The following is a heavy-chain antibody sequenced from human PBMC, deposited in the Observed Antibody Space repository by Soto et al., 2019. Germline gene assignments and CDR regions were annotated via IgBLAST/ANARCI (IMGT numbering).Heavy chain of an antibody. D-gene: IGHD1-26*01. CDR2: ITPFNGDV. J-gene: IGHJ4*02. CDR1: GNTFTYRY. V-gene: IGHV1-45*02. CDR3: ASGGAGSGPFTWELPDH. Sequence: QMQLVQSGAEVKKPGSSVTVSCTVLGNTFTYRYLHWVRQAHGQGLELMGLITPFNGDVHYAQKFQERVTITRDRSINTSYMRMSRLRSEDTAMYYCASGGAGSGPFTWELPDHWGQGTLVTVSS.